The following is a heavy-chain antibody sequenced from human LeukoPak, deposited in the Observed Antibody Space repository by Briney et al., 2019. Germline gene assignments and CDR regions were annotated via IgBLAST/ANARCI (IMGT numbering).Heavy chain of an antibody. CDR2: INIDGSNT. D-gene: IGHD2-8*01. Sequence: GGSLRLSCAASGFPFSSYWMHWVRQTPGKGLVWVSRINIDGSNTNYADSVKGRFTISRDNSKNTLYLQMNSLRAEDTALYYCAKDRSCTNDICHGDFDYWGQGTLVTVSS. CDR3: AKDRSCTNDICHGDFDY. V-gene: IGHV3-74*01. J-gene: IGHJ4*02. CDR1: GFPFSSYW.